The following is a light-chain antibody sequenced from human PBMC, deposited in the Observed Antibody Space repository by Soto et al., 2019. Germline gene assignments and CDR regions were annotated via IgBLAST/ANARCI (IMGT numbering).Light chain of an antibody. CDR2: GAS. Sequence: EIVLTQSTGTLSLSPGDRATLSCRASQIVSSSYLAWYQQKPGQAPRLLMYGASNRATGIPDRFSGSGSGTDFTLTISGLEPEDFAVYYCQQYVSSPRTFGQGTKVEVK. CDR1: QIVSSSY. V-gene: IGKV3-20*01. CDR3: QQYVSSPRT. J-gene: IGKJ1*01.